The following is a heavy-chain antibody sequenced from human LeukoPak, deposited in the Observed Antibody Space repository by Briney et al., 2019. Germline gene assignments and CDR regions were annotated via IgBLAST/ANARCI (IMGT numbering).Heavy chain of an antibody. Sequence: GALRLSFAASGFPFNNYGMHWVRPAPGKGGGWVAVIWYDGSNKYYADSVKGRFTISRDNSKHTLYLQMNSLRAEDTAVYYCTRGFSGYTYGPDYWGQGTLVTVSS. D-gene: IGHD5-18*01. CDR2: IWYDGSNK. CDR3: TRGFSGYTYGPDY. V-gene: IGHV3-33*01. CDR1: GFPFNNYG. J-gene: IGHJ4*02.